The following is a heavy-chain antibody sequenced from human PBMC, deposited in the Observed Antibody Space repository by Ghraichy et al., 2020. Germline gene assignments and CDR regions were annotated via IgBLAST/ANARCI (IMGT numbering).Heavy chain of an antibody. Sequence: GGSLRLSCAASGFTFSSYAMHWVRQAPGKGLEYVSAISSNGGSTYYANSVKGRFTISRDNSKNTLYLQMGSLRAEDMAVYYCARATRPGQWLVLYYYYGMDVWGQGTTVTVSS. D-gene: IGHD6-19*01. CDR2: ISSNGGST. CDR1: GFTFSSYA. V-gene: IGHV3-64*01. CDR3: ARATRPGQWLVLYYYYGMDV. J-gene: IGHJ6*02.